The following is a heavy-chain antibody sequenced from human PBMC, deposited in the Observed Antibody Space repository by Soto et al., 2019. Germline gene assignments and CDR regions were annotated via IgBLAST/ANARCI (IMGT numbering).Heavy chain of an antibody. CDR3: ARAMYYDFWSGSLWSGMDV. CDR1: GFSLSTSGVG. CDR2: IYWDDDK. J-gene: IGHJ6*02. V-gene: IGHV2-5*02. D-gene: IGHD3-3*01. Sequence: SGPTLVNPTQTLTLTCTFSGFSLSTSGVGVGWIRQPPGKALEWLTLIYWDDDKRYSPSLKSRLTITKDTSKNQVVLTMTNMDPVDTATYYCARAMYYDFWSGSLWSGMDVWGQGTTVTVSS.